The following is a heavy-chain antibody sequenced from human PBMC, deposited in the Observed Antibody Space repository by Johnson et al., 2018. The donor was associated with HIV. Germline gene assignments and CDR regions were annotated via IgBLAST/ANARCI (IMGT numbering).Heavy chain of an antibody. D-gene: IGHD6-6*01. CDR1: GFTFSSYG. J-gene: IGHJ3*02. Sequence: EVQLVESGGGVVQPGRSLRLSCAASGFTFSSYGMPWVRQAPGKGLEWVANIKQDGSEKYYVDSVKGRFTISRDNAKNSLYLQMNSLRAEDTAVYYCARPRPRSAFDIWGQGTMVTVSS. V-gene: IGHV3-7*05. CDR3: ARPRPRSAFDI. CDR2: IKQDGSEK.